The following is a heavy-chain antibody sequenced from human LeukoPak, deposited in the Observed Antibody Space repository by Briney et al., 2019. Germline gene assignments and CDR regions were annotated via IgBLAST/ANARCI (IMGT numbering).Heavy chain of an antibody. CDR1: GFTFSSYS. CDR3: ARDGASLGAQFDY. Sequence: GGSLRLSCAASGFTFSSYSMNWVRQAPGKGLEWVANIKQDGSEKYYVDSVKGRFTISRDNAKNSLYLQMNSLRAEDTAVYYCARDGASLGAQFDYWGQGTLVTVSS. CDR2: IKQDGSEK. V-gene: IGHV3-7*01. D-gene: IGHD1-26*01. J-gene: IGHJ4*02.